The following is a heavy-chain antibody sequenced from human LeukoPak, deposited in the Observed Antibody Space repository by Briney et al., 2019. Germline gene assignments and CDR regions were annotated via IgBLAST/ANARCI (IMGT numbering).Heavy chain of an antibody. CDR2: ISYDGSNK. Sequence: PGGSLRLSCAASGFTFSSYAMPWVRQAPGKGLEWVAVISYDGSNKYYADSVKGRFTISRDNSKNTLYLQMNSLRAEDTAVYYCAREDCGGDCYPANWGQGTLVTVSS. D-gene: IGHD2-21*02. CDR3: AREDCGGDCYPAN. V-gene: IGHV3-30*01. J-gene: IGHJ4*02. CDR1: GFTFSSYA.